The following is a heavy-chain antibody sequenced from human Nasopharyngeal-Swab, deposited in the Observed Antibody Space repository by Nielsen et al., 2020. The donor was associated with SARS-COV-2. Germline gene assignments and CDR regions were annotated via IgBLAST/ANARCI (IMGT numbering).Heavy chain of an antibody. D-gene: IGHD2-21*01. V-gene: IGHV3-74*01. CDR1: GFTFSTYA. Sequence: GGSLRLSCAASGFTFSTYAMTWVRQAPGKGLVWVSRIDTDGSTTDHADSVKGRFTISRDNAKNTLYLQMNNLRAEDTALYYCARDVAGADSAWGQGTLVTVSS. J-gene: IGHJ5*02. CDR3: ARDVAGADSA. CDR2: IDTDGSTT.